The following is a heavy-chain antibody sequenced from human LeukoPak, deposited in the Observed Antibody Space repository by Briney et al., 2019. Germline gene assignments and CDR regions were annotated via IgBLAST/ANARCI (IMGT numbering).Heavy chain of an antibody. CDR2: IFPGDSHI. V-gene: IGHV5-51*01. CDR1: GYRFISYW. CDR3: SRATVGGDF. J-gene: IGHJ4*02. D-gene: IGHD3-16*01. Sequence: ASLQTSFYASGYRFISYWIGWVRQMPGKGLEWMGSIFPGDSHIRYSPSLQRQVTISAHKSINTASLQWSTVTASYPPMYYCSRATVGGDFWGEGTLVTVSS.